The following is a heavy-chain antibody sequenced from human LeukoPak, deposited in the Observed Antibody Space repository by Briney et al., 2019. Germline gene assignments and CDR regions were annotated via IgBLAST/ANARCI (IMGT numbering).Heavy chain of an antibody. CDR2: MNPNSGNT. V-gene: IGHV1-8*01. Sequence: ASVKVSCKASGYTFTSYDINWVRQATGQGLEWMGWMNPNSGNTGYAQKFQGRVTMTRNTSISTAYMELSSLRSEGTAVYYCARAEGNPDTHYYVPDAFDIWGQGTMVTVSS. D-gene: IGHD3-10*02. CDR1: GYTFTSYD. J-gene: IGHJ3*02. CDR3: ARAEGNPDTHYYVPDAFDI.